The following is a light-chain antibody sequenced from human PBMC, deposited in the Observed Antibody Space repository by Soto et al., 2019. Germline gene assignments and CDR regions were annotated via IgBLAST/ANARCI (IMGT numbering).Light chain of an antibody. V-gene: IGKV1-5*03. Sequence: DIRMTQSPSTLSASVGDRVTITCRASQSINNWLAWYQQKPGKDPKLLIYRASSLENGVPSRFSGRGSGTEFNFTITSQQPDDFATYYCQQYRSDSTFGQGTKVEIK. CDR1: QSINNW. CDR2: RAS. J-gene: IGKJ1*01. CDR3: QQYRSDST.